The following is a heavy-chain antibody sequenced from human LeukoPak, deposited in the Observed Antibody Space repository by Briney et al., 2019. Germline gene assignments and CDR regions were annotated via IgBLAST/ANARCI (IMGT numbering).Heavy chain of an antibody. CDR1: GFTFSSYT. J-gene: IGHJ4*02. V-gene: IGHV3-21*04. Sequence: GGSLRLSCAASGFTFSSYTMNWVRQAPGKGLEWVSSISSSSSYIYYADSVKGRFTISRDNAKNSLYLQMNSLRAEDTAVYYCAKGISLRGYSGYDSDYWGQGTLVTVSS. CDR2: ISSSSSYI. CDR3: AKGISLRGYSGYDSDY. D-gene: IGHD5-12*01.